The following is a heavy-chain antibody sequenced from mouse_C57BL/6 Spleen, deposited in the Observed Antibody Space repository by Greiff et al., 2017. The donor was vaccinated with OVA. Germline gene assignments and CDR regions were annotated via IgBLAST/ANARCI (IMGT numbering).Heavy chain of an antibody. J-gene: IGHJ4*01. D-gene: IGHD1-1*01. CDR2: ISSGSSTI. CDR1: GFTFSDYG. Sequence: EVQLVESGGGLVKPGGSLKLSCAASGFTFSDYGMHWVRQAPEKGLEWVAYISSGSSTIYYADTLKGRFTITSDNAKNTLFLQMTSLRSEDTAMYYGARVFTTVVARNYALDYWGQGTSVTVSS. CDR3: ARVFTTVVARNYALDY. V-gene: IGHV5-17*01.